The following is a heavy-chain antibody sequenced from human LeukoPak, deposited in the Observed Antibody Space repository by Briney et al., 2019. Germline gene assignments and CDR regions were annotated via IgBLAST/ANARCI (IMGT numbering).Heavy chain of an antibody. CDR2: VYGGNSDA. V-gene: IGHV5-51*01. CDR3: ARFSNYLDY. J-gene: IGHJ4*02. CDR1: SYNFDNYW. Sequence: VSLKSSCEGSSYNFDNYWMGRLRPMQGKDLKWMGTVYGGNSDARYSPSFQGHVTFSADKALNTAYLQWSSLKASDTAIYYCARFSNYLDYWGQGTLVTVSS.